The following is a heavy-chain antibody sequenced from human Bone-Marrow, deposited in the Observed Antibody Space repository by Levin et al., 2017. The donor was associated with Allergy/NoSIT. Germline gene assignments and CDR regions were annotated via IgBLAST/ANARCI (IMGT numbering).Heavy chain of an antibody. V-gene: IGHV3-23*01. Sequence: GGSLRLSCEASGFISSRHGMTWVRQAPGKGLEWVSGITASGYGSSYADSVKGRFTISRDNVKNMVYLQMNGLRVEDTAVYYCAKATYSDPVSWCDPWGQGTRVIVSS. D-gene: IGHD2-15*01. J-gene: IGHJ5*02. CDR1: GFISSRHG. CDR3: AKATYSDPVSWCDP. CDR2: ITASGYGS.